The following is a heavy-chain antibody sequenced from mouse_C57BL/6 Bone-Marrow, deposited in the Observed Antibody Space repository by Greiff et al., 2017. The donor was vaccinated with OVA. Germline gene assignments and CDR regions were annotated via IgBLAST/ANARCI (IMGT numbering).Heavy chain of an antibody. CDR1: GFSLTSYG. CDR3: ARHGGFLYWYFDV. CDR2: IWSDGST. Sequence: VQLVESGPGLVAPSQSLSITCTVSGFSLTSYGVHWVRQPPGKGLVWLVVIWSDGSTTYNSALKSRLSISKDNSKSQVFLQMNSLQTDDTAMYYCARHGGFLYWYFDVWGTGTTVTVSS. V-gene: IGHV2-6-1*01. J-gene: IGHJ1*03.